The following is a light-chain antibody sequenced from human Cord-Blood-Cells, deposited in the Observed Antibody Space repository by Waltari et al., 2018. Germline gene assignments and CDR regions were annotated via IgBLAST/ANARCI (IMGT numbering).Light chain of an antibody. J-gene: IGLJ2*01. CDR1: SSDVGGYNY. Sequence: QSALTQPRSVSGSPGQSVTISCTGTSSDVGGYNYVSCYQQHPGKAPKRMIYDVSKRPSGVTDRVSGSKSGNTASLTISGLQAEDEADYYCCSYAGSYTWVFGGGTKLTVL. CDR2: DVS. V-gene: IGLV2-11*01. CDR3: CSYAGSYTWV.